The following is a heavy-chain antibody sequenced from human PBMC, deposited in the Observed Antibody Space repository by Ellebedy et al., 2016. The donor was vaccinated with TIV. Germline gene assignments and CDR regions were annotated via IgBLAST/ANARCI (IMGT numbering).Heavy chain of an antibody. CDR1: GFTFSNHW. V-gene: IGHV3-74*03. CDR3: ARDVVLGSGSSDY. CDR2: IRDDGIDA. D-gene: IGHD3-10*01. Sequence: HTGGSLRLSCAASGFTFSNHWMHWVRQAPGKGLVWVSRIRDDGIDATYADSVKGRFTVSRDNAQNTLYLQMSSLRAEDTAVYYCARDVVLGSGSSDYWGQGTLVTVSS. J-gene: IGHJ4*02.